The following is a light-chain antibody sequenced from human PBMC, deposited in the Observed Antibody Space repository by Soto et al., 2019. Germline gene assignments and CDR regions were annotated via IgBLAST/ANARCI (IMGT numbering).Light chain of an antibody. CDR2: AAS. J-gene: IGKJ5*01. V-gene: IGKV1-39*01. CDR3: QQSETTIT. CDR1: QGINSN. Sequence: DFKLTQSSSSLSASDDDRVTITCRASQGINSNLNWYQQKPGKAPKLLIYAASTLQSGVPSRFSGSGSGTDFALTISSLQPEDFAAYLCQQSETTITSGQG.